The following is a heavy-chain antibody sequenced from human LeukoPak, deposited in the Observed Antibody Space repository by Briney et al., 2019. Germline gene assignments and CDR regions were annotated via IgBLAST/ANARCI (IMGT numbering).Heavy chain of an antibody. D-gene: IGHD3-16*01. V-gene: IGHV4-39*01. J-gene: IGHJ5*02. Sequence: SETLSLTCSVSGGSINMSRYYWGWIRQSPGKGLEWIGSIFYSGTTYYNPSLNSRVTISVDTSKNQFSLKLTSVTAADTAVYYCARGLTWGQGTLVTVSS. CDR3: ARGLT. CDR2: IFYSGTT. CDR1: GGSINMSRYY.